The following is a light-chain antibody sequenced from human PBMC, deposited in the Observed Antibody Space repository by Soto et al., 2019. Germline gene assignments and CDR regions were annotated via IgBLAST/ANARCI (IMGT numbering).Light chain of an antibody. Sequence: DIVMTQSPLSLPVSPGEPASISCRSSQSLLHNNGYSYMDWYLQKPGQSPQLLIYLGSHRASGVPDMFSGSGSGSNSILKINRVEDEDLAVYSCMKGLLSPHTFGQRTKPEIK. CDR1: QSLLHNNGYSY. V-gene: IGKV2-28*01. CDR2: LGS. CDR3: MKGLLSPHT. J-gene: IGKJ2*01.